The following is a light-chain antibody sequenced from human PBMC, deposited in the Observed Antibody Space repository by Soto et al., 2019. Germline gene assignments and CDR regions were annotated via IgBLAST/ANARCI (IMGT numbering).Light chain of an antibody. Sequence: VLTQPPSVSGAPGQRVTISCTGSSSNIGAGYDVHWYQQLPGTAPKLLIYGNGNRPSGVPDRFSGSKSGTSASLAITGLQAEDETDYYCQSYDSSLSGWVFGGGTKVTVL. J-gene: IGLJ3*02. V-gene: IGLV1-40*01. CDR3: QSYDSSLSGWV. CDR2: GNG. CDR1: SSNIGAGYD.